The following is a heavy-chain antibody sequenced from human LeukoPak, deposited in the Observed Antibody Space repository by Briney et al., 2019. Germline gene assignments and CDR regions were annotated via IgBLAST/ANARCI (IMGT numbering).Heavy chain of an antibody. CDR2: IYASGST. J-gene: IGHJ4*02. Sequence: PSETLSLTCTVSGGPISSYYWNWIRQPAGMGLEWIGRIYASGSTNYNPSLKSRVTISVDKSKNQFSLKLRSVTDADTAVYYCARDSPRVTFGGLIADFDSWGQGTLVTVSS. CDR3: ARDSPRVTFGGLIADFDS. D-gene: IGHD3-16*02. CDR1: GGPISSYY. V-gene: IGHV4-4*07.